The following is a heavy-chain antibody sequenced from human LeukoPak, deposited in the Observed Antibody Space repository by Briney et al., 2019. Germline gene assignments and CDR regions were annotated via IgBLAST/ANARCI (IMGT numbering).Heavy chain of an antibody. CDR1: GFTFRSYA. D-gene: IGHD1-26*01. V-gene: IGHV3-23*01. CDR3: AKVYSGNCRNFDF. J-gene: IGHJ4*02. Sequence: GGSLRLSCAASGFTFRSYAMSWVRQAPGKGLEWVSTISGGTYYADSVKGRFTISRDNSKSTLYLQMNSLRAEDTAVYYCAKVYSGNCRNFDFWGQGTLVTVSS. CDR2: ISGGT.